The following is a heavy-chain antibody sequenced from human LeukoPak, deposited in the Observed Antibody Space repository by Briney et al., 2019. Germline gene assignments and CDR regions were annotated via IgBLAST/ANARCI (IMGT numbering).Heavy chain of an antibody. CDR1: GFTFSTFA. J-gene: IGHJ4*02. CDR3: AKGYNYGYFDS. D-gene: IGHD5-18*01. V-gene: IGHV3-23*01. CDR2: IFPSGGEI. Sequence: GGSLRLSCAASGFTFSTFAMIWVRQPPGKGLEWVSSIFPSGGEIHYADSVRGRFTISRDNSKSTLSLQMNSLRAEDTAIYYCAKGYNYGYFDSWGQGTLVTVSS.